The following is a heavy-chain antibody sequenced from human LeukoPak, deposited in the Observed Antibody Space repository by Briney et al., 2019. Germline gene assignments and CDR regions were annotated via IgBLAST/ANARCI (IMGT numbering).Heavy chain of an antibody. Sequence: SETLSLTCTVSGYSISSGYYWSWIRQPAGKGLEWIGRIDTSGNTNYKPSLKSRVTMSVDTSKNQFSLKLSSVTAADTAVYYCARRKSRVIAVAAPFDYWGQGALVTVSS. V-gene: IGHV4-4*07. CDR1: GYSISSGYY. CDR3: ARRKSRVIAVAAPFDY. CDR2: IDTSGNT. J-gene: IGHJ4*02. D-gene: IGHD6-19*01.